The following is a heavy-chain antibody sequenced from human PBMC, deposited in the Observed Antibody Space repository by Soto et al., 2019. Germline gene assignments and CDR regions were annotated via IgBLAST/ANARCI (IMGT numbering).Heavy chain of an antibody. CDR1: GGTFSSYA. J-gene: IGHJ4*02. CDR3: ARDAPYNWKYFDY. D-gene: IGHD1-20*01. Sequence: SVKVSCKASGGTFSSYAISWVQQAPGQGLEWMGGIIPIFGTANYGQKFQGRVTITADKSTSTAYMELSSLRSEDTAVYYCARDAPYNWKYFDYWGQGTLVTVSS. V-gene: IGHV1-69*06. CDR2: IIPIFGTA.